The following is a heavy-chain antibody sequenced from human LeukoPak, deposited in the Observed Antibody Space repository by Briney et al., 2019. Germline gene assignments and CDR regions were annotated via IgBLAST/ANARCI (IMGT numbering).Heavy chain of an antibody. D-gene: IGHD6-19*01. CDR2: INPNSGGT. V-gene: IGHV1-2*02. CDR1: GYTFTGYY. Sequence: ASVKVSCKASGYTFTGYYMHWVRQAPGQGLEWMGWINPNSGGTNYAQKFQGRVTMTRDTSISTAYMELSRLRSDDTAVYYCARDRRSGWYYYYYGMDVWGQGTTVTVSS. J-gene: IGHJ6*02. CDR3: ARDRRSGWYYYYYGMDV.